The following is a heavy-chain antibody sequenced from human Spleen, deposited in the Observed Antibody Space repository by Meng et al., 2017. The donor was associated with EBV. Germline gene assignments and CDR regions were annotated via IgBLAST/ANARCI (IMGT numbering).Heavy chain of an antibody. V-gene: IGHV4-34*02. CDR3: ARGYCSGGSCYSDY. J-gene: IGHJ4*02. Sequence: QVQLQQWGAGLLKPSETLSLTFAVYGGSFSGHYWTWIRQPPGKGLEWIGEINHSGSTNYNPSLKSRVTISVDTSKNQFSLKLSSVTAADTAVYYCARGYCSGGSCYSDYWGQGTLVTVSS. CDR1: GGSFSGHY. CDR2: INHSGST. D-gene: IGHD2-15*01.